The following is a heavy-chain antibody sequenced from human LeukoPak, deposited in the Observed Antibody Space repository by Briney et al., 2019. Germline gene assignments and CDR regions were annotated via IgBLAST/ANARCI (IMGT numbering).Heavy chain of an antibody. CDR3: ARTSIGYFDWLSQQRYFDY. J-gene: IGHJ4*02. CDR2: IYYSGST. Sequence: SETLSLTCTVSGVSISSSSYYWGWIRQPPGKGLEWIGSIYYSGSTYYNPSLKSRVTISVDTSKNQFSLKLSSVTAADTAVYYCARTSIGYFDWLSQQRYFDYWGQGTLVTVSS. V-gene: IGHV4-39*01. D-gene: IGHD3-9*01. CDR1: GVSISSSSYY.